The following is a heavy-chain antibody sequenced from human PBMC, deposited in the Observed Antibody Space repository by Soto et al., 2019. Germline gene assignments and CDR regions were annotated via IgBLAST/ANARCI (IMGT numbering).Heavy chain of an antibody. J-gene: IGHJ4*02. D-gene: IGHD1-7*01. Sequence: AASVKVSCKASGDTFTSYYMHWVRQAPGQGLEWMGIINSSGGSTSYAQKFQVRVTMTRDTAPSTAYIELSSLRSDDTAVYDGALLPSCSSAVYPNWNYAVDYWGQGTLVTVSS. CDR2: INSSGGST. CDR3: ALLPSCSSAVYPNWNYAVDY. CDR1: GDTFTSYY. V-gene: IGHV1-46*01.